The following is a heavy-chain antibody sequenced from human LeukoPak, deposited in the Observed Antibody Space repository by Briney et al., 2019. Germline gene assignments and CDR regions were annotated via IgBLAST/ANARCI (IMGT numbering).Heavy chain of an antibody. D-gene: IGHD3-3*01. V-gene: IGHV3-23*01. Sequence: GGSLRLSCAASGFTFGSYAMSWVRQAPGKGLEWVSTIGPGGDTHYADSVKGRFTISRDNTKNSLYLQMNSLRAEDTAVFYCARDQYDTWSRRGNFDSWGQGTLVTVSS. J-gene: IGHJ4*02. CDR1: GFTFGSYA. CDR3: ARDQYDTWSRRGNFDS. CDR2: IGPGGDT.